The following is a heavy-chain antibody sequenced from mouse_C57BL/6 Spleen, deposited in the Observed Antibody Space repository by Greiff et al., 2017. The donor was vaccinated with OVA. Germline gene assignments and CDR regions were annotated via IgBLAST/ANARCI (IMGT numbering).Heavy chain of an antibody. CDR1: GYTFTSYW. CDR2: IYPGSGST. Sequence: QVQLQQPGAELVKPGASVKMSCKASGYTFTSYWITWVKQRPGQGLEWIGDIYPGSGSTNYNEKFKSKATLTVDTSSSTAYMQLSSLTSEDSAVYDCARYSTMVTTGFAYWGQGTLVTVSA. D-gene: IGHD2-2*01. J-gene: IGHJ3*01. CDR3: ARYSTMVTTGFAY. V-gene: IGHV1-55*01.